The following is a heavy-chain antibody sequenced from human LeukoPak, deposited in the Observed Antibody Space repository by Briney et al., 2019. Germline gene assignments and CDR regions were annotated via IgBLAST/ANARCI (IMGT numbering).Heavy chain of an antibody. CDR2: INHSGST. D-gene: IGHD3-22*01. CDR3: ARAVYYYDSSGYYQYYLDY. J-gene: IGHJ4*02. V-gene: IGHV4-34*01. CDR1: GGSFSGYY. Sequence: SETPSLTCAVYGGSFSGYYWSWIRQPPGKGLEWIGEINHSGSTNYNPSLKSRVTISVDTSKNQFSLKLSSVTAADTAVYYCARAVYYYDSSGYYQYYLDYWGQGTLVTVSS.